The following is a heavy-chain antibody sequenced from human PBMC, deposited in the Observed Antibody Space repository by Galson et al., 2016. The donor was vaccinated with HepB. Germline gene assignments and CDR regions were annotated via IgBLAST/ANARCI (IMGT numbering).Heavy chain of an antibody. V-gene: IGHV3-48*03. CDR1: GFTFSYYG. J-gene: IGHJ4*02. D-gene: IGHD1-26*01. Sequence: SLRLSCAASGFTFSYYGMNWVRQAPGKGLEWVTYISSSGNTIYYADSVKGRFTISRDNAKNSLYLRMNSLRAEDTAVYYCARVGGIVGASPRFIDFWGQGTLVTVSS. CDR3: ARVGGIVGASPRFIDF. CDR2: ISSSGNTI.